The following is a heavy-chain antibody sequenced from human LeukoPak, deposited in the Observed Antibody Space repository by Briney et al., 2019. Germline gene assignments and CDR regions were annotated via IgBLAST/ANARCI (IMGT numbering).Heavy chain of an antibody. V-gene: IGHV3-30*03. CDR1: GFTFSSFG. CDR3: ARGGYCSSTSCAAVWLRRSGMDV. J-gene: IGHJ6*02. CDR2: ISYGGTNK. Sequence: PGRSLRLSCEGSGFTFSSFGMHWVRQAAGRGLEWVAVISYGGTNKYYGDSVKGRFTISRDNSKNTVYLQMNSLRAEDTAVYCCARGGYCSSTSCAAVWLRRSGMDVWGQGTTVTVSS. D-gene: IGHD2-2*01.